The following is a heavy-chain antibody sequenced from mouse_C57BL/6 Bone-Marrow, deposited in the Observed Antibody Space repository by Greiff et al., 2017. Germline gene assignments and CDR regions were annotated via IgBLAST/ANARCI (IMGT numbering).Heavy chain of an antibody. CDR2: IDPEDGDT. J-gene: IGHJ3*01. CDR1: GFNIKDYY. D-gene: IGHD2-3*01. CDR3: TTRWLLMAWFAY. V-gene: IGHV14-1*01. Sequence: EVQLQQSGAELVRPGASVKLSCTASGFNIKDYYMHWVKQRPEQGLEWIGRIDPEDGDTEYAPKFQGKATMTADTSANTAYLQLSSLTSEDTAVYYCTTRWLLMAWFAYGGQGTLVTVSA.